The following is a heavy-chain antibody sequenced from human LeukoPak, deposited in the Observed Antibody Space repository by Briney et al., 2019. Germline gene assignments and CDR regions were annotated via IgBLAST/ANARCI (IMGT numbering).Heavy chain of an antibody. CDR3: ASNPMGHDAFDI. CDR1: GYTFTGYY. Sequence: GASVKVSCKASGYTFTGYYMHWVRQAPGQGLEWMGWINPNSGGTNYAQKFQGWVTMTRDTSISTSHMEPSRLRSDDTAVYYCASNPMGHDAFDIWGQGTMVTVSS. J-gene: IGHJ3*02. V-gene: IGHV1-2*04. D-gene: IGHD1-26*01. CDR2: INPNSGGT.